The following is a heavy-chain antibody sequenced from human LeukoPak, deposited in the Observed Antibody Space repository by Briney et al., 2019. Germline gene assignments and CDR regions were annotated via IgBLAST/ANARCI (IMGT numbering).Heavy chain of an antibody. CDR3: ARGRERQAEYFQH. D-gene: IGHD1-1*01. CDR2: IYYSGST. CDR1: GGSISSYY. Sequence: SETLSLTCTVSGGSISSYYWSWIRQPPGKGLEWIGYIYYSGSTNYNPSLKGRVTISVDTSKNQFSLKLSSVTAADTAVYYCARGRERQAEYFQHWGQGTLVTVSS. J-gene: IGHJ1*01. V-gene: IGHV4-59*01.